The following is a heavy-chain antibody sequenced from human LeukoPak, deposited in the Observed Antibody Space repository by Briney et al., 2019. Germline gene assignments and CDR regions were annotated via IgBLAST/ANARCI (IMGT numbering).Heavy chain of an antibody. J-gene: IGHJ6*02. CDR3: AKARAYYYYGMDV. CDR1: GFTFSSYG. CDR2: ISYDGSNK. Sequence: GGSLRLSCAASGFTFSSYGMHWVRQAPGKGLEWVAVISYDGSNKYYADSVKGRFTISRDNSKNTLYLQMNSLRAEDTAVYYCAKARAYYYYGMDVWGQGTTVTVSS. V-gene: IGHV3-30*18.